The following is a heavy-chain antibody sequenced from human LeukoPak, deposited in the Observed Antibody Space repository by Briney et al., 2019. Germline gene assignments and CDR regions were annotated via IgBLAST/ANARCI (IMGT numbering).Heavy chain of an antibody. CDR2: ISYDGSYE. D-gene: IGHD6-19*01. Sequence: GRCLRLSCSASAFSFSRVGIGGVRPGPGEGLGWVLVISYDGSYEYYADSVKGRFTISRDNSKNTLYLQMNSLRAEDTAVYYCAKDLSSGRYGEYFDYWGQGTLVTVSS. CDR3: AKDLSSGRYGEYFDY. CDR1: AFSFSRVG. J-gene: IGHJ4*02. V-gene: IGHV3-30*18.